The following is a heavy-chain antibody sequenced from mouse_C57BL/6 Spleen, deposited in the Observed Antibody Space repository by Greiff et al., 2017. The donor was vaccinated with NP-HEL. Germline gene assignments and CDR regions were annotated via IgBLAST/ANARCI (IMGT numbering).Heavy chain of an antibody. V-gene: IGHV3-6*01. CDR1: GYSITSGYY. D-gene: IGHD3-3*01. CDR3: ARDREEYYYAMDY. J-gene: IGHJ4*01. Sequence: VQLQQSGPGLVKPSQSLSLTCSVTGYSITSGYYWNWIRQFPGNKLEWMGYISYDGSNNYNPSLKNRISITRDTSKNQFFLKLNSVTTEDTATYYCARDREEYYYAMDYWGQGTSVTVSS. CDR2: ISYDGSN.